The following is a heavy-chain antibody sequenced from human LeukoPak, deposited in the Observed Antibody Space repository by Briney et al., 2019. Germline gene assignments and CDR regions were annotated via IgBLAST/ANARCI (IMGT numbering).Heavy chain of an antibody. V-gene: IGHV3-66*01. CDR3: ARDGINSASDY. J-gene: IGHJ4*02. CDR1: GFTVSSNY. Sequence: PGGSLRLSCAASGFTVSSNYMSWVRQAPGKGLEWVSVIYSGGSTYYADSVKGRFTISRDNSKNTLYLQMNSLRAEDTAVYYCARDGINSASDYWGQGTLVTVSS. D-gene: IGHD1-14*01. CDR2: IYSGGST.